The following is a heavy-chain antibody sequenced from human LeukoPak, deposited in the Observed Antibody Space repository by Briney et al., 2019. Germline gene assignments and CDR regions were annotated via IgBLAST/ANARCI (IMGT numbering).Heavy chain of an antibody. CDR1: GFTFSSYW. Sequence: GGSLRLSCAASGFTFSSYWMSWVRQAPGKGLEWVANIKQDGSEKYYVDSVKGRFTIPRDNAKNSLYLPMNSLRAEDTAVYYCAGESNYDYVWGSYRRDYWGQGTLVTVSS. CDR3: AGESNYDYVWGSYRRDY. CDR2: IKQDGSEK. V-gene: IGHV3-7*01. D-gene: IGHD3-16*02. J-gene: IGHJ4*02.